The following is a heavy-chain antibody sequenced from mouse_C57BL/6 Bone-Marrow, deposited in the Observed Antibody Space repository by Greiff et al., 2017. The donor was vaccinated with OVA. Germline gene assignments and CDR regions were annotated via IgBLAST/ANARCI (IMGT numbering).Heavy chain of an antibody. CDR3: ASLTTVVATRGY. D-gene: IGHD1-1*01. CDR1: GYTFTSYW. CDR2: IYPGSGST. V-gene: IGHV1-55*01. Sequence: VQLQQPGAELVKPGASVKMSCKASGYTFTSYWITWVKQRPGQGLEWIGDIYPGSGSTNYNEKFKSKATLTVDTSSSTAYMQLRSLTSEDSAVYYCASLTTVVATRGYWGQGTTLTVSS. J-gene: IGHJ2*01.